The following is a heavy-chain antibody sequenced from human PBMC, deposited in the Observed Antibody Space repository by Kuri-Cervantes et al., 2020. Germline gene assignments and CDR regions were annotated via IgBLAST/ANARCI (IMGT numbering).Heavy chain of an antibody. CDR2: IYHSGST. Sequence: LRLSCGVSGGSISSGGYSWNWSRQPPGKGLEWIGNIYHSGSTFYNPSLKSRVTISVDRSKNQFSLKLSSVTAADTAVYYCARDPGNGDYYFDYWGQGTLVTVSS. CDR1: GGSISSGGYS. CDR3: ARDPGNGDYYFDY. V-gene: IGHV4-30-2*01. D-gene: IGHD4-17*01. J-gene: IGHJ4*02.